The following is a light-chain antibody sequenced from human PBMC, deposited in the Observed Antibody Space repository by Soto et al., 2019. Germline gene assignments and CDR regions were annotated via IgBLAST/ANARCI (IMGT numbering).Light chain of an antibody. V-gene: IGKV1-33*01. CDR3: QQDDNLFFS. CDR1: KDISNY. J-gene: IGKJ4*01. CDR2: DVF. Sequence: DIQMTQSPSSLSASVGDRAIITCQASKDISNYLNWYQKKPGKAPKLLIYDVFNLEAGVPSRFSGSGSGTDFTLNNSSLQPEDIATYYCQQDDNLFFSFGGGTRVEIK.